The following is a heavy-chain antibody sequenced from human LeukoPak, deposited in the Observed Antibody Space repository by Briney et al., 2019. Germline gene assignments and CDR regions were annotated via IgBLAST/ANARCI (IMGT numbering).Heavy chain of an antibody. Sequence: ASVTVSFKASGYTFTVYYMHWVRQAPGQGLEWMGWINPNSGGTNYAQKFQGRVTMTRDTPISTAYMELSRLRSDDTAVYYCARDRRRQLPYNCFDPWGQGTLVTVSS. CDR1: GYTFTVYY. D-gene: IGHD2-2*01. V-gene: IGHV1-2*02. CDR3: ARDRRRQLPYNCFDP. J-gene: IGHJ5*02. CDR2: INPNSGGT.